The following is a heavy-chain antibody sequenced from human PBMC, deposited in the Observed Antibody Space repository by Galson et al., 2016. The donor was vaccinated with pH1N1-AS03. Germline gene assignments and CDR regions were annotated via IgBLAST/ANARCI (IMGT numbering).Heavy chain of an antibody. J-gene: IGHJ5*02. D-gene: IGHD6-13*01. CDR1: GYTFSSYA. V-gene: IGHV1-3*04. Sequence: SVKVSCKASGYTFSSYAMHWVRQAPGQRLEWMGWINTDNGNTKYSQKFQGRVTITRDTSASTAYMELNSLSSEDTAVYYCARVSAAAWLDPLGQGTLVSVSS. CDR3: ARVSAAAWLDP. CDR2: INTDNGNT.